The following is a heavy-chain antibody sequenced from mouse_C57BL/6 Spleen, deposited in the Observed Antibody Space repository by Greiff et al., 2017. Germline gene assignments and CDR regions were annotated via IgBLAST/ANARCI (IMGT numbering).Heavy chain of an antibody. V-gene: IGHV1-72*01. J-gene: IGHJ2*01. CDR1: GYTFTSYW. CDR3: AREGAYYFDY. CDR2: IDPNSGGT. Sequence: QVQLKQPGAELVKPGASVKLSCKASGYTFTSYWMHWVKQRPGRGLEWIGRIDPNSGGTKYNEKFKSKATLTVDKPSSTAYMQLSSLPSEDSAVYYCAREGAYYFDYWSQGTTLTVSS. D-gene: IGHD3-1*01.